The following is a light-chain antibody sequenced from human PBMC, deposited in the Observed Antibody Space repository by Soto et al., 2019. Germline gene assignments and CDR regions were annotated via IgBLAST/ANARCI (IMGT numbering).Light chain of an antibody. Sequence: EIVMTQSPGTLSVFPGESVTLSCRASQSVNGFLDWCQHKPGQAPRLVLKRIFIRAIGVPARFSGSGSETEFALTINGLQAEDSGVYSCPQLHACPWTFCQVTKVEIK. CDR2: RIF. CDR3: PQLHACPWT. J-gene: IGKJ1*01. CDR1: QSVNGF. V-gene: IGKV3-15*01.